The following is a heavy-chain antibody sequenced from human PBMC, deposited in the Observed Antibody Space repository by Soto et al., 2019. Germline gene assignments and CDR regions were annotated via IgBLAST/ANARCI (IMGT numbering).Heavy chain of an antibody. J-gene: IGHJ4*02. Sequence: QITLKESGPTLVKPTQTLTLTCTFSGFSLSTSGVGVGWIRQPPGKALEWLALIYWDDDKRYSPSLKSRLTIPKAPSQSQVVLTLPNLDPVDTATYYCAHSRGGWDGSDGGTFDYWGQGTLVTVSS. CDR3: AHSRGGWDGSDGGTFDY. D-gene: IGHD5-12*01. CDR1: GFSLSTSGVG. V-gene: IGHV2-5*02. CDR2: IYWDDDK.